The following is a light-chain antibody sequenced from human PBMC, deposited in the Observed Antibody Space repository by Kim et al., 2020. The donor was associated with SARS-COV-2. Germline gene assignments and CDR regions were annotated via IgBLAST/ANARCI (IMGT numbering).Light chain of an antibody. J-gene: IGLJ3*02. CDR1: SLRTYY. CDR2: AKN. V-gene: IGLV3-19*01. CDR3: NSRDSTGNHPV. Sequence: ALGQTVRITCQGDSLRTYYANWYQQKPGQAPVLVIYAKNNRPSGIPDRFSGSSSGDTASLTITGAQAEDEADYYCNSRDSTGNHPVFGGGTQLTVL.